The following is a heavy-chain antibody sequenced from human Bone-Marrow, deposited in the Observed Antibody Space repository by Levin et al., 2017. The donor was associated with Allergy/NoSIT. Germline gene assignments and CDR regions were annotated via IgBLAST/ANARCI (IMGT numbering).Heavy chain of an antibody. J-gene: IGHJ4*02. CDR3: VRRKVEVRGVIISLWLTFDY. CDR2: IYYTGST. Sequence: PSETLSLTCTVSGGSISSSSYYWGWIRQPPGKGLEWIGNIYYTGSTHYNPSLQSRVTISVDTSKNQFSLKLSSVTAADTAVYYCVRRKVEVRGVIISLWLTFDYWGQGTRVTVSS. D-gene: IGHD3-10*01. V-gene: IGHV4-39*01. CDR1: GGSISSSSYY.